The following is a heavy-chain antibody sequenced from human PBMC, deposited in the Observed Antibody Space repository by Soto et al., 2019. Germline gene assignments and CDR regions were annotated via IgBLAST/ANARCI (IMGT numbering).Heavy chain of an antibody. Sequence: ASVKVSCKASGYTFTSYDINWVRQATGQGLEWMGWMNPNSGNTGYAQKFQGRVTMTRNTSISTAYMELSSLRSEDTAVYYCARGPYYYGSATSNYYYYGMDVWGQGTTVTVSS. CDR2: MNPNSGNT. D-gene: IGHD3-10*01. J-gene: IGHJ6*01. CDR3: ARGPYYYGSATSNYYYYGMDV. V-gene: IGHV1-8*01. CDR1: GYTFTSYD.